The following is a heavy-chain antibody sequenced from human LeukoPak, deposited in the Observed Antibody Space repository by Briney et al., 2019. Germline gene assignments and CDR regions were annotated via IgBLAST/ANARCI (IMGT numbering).Heavy chain of an antibody. CDR3: ARGELF. CDR2: IFTSGST. V-gene: IGHV4-61*02. CDR1: GVSICSSTHY. Sequence: SETLSLTCTVSGVSICSSTHYWSWIRQPAGKGLEWIGRIFTSGSTNYNPSLKSRVTISIDTSKNQFSLMLSSVTAADTAVYYCARGELFWGPGTLVTVSS. J-gene: IGHJ4*02. D-gene: IGHD1-26*01.